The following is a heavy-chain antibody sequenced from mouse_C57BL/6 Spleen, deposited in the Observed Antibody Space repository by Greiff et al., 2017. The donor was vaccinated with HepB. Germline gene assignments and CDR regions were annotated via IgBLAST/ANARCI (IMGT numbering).Heavy chain of an antibody. CDR1: GYTFTSYC. D-gene: IGHD2-3*01. J-gene: IGHJ2*01. V-gene: IGHV1-55*01. CDR2: IYPGSGST. CDR3: ARLVDGYYGIDY. Sequence: QVQLQQPGAELVKPGASVKMSCKASGYTFTSYCITWVKQRPGQGLEWLGDIYPGSGSTNYNHKFKSKATLTVDTSSRTAYMQLSSLTSEDSAVYYWARLVDGYYGIDYWGQGTTLTVSS.